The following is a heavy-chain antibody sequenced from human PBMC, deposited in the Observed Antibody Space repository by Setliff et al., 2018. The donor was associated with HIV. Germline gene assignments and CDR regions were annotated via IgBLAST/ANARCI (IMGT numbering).Heavy chain of an antibody. CDR3: ARVRFNFDNVRCFDL. CDR1: GGSISSTTSY. D-gene: IGHD1-20*01. CDR2: FYYSGST. V-gene: IGHV4-39*01. J-gene: IGHJ2*01. Sequence: SETLSLTCVVSGGSISSTTSYWGWIRQPPGKGLEYIGSFYYSGSTYYNPSLKSRVTISVDTSRNEVSLRLNSVTAADTATYFCARVRFNFDNVRCFDLWGPGTLVTVSS.